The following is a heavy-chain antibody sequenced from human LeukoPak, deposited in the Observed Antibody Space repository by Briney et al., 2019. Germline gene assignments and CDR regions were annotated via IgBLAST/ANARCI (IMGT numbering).Heavy chain of an antibody. D-gene: IGHD6-13*01. Sequence: GGSLRLSCAASGFTFDDYAMHWVRQAPGKGLEWVSGISWNSGSIGYADSVKGRFTISRDNAKNSLYLQMNSLRAEDTALYYCAKDMVAAADYYFDYWGQGTLVTVSS. V-gene: IGHV3-9*01. CDR1: GFTFDDYA. CDR2: ISWNSGSI. J-gene: IGHJ4*02. CDR3: AKDMVAAADYYFDY.